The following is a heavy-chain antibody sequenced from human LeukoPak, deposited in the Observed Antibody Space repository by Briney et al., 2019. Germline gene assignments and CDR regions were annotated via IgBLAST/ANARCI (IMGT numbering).Heavy chain of an antibody. CDR2: ISYDGSNK. Sequence: GGSLRLSCAASGFTFSSYAMHWVRQAPGKGLEWVAVISYDGSNKYYADSVKGRFTISRDNSKNTLYLQMNSLRAEDTAVYYCARDFQVVPDAFDIWGQGTMVTVSS. V-gene: IGHV3-30-3*01. CDR3: ARDFQVVPDAFDI. D-gene: IGHD3-22*01. CDR1: GFTFSSYA. J-gene: IGHJ3*02.